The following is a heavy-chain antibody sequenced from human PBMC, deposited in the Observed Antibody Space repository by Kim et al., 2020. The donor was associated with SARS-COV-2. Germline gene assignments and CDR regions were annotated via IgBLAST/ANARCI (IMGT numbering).Heavy chain of an antibody. D-gene: IGHD3-10*01. J-gene: IGHJ5*02. V-gene: IGHV4-59*08. Sequence: SETLSLTCTVSGGSMSTYHWTWIRQPPGKGLEWIGYVSYSGSTNYNPSLKSRVTISIDTSRNQFSLKLSSVTAADTAVYYCARHGDVFGSGWFDPWGQGTLVTVSS. CDR2: VSYSGST. CDR3: ARHGDVFGSGWFDP. CDR1: GGSMSTYH.